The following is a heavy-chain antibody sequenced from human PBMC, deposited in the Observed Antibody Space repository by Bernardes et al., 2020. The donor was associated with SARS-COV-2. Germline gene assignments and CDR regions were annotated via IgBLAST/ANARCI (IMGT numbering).Heavy chain of an antibody. Sequence: SETLSLTCSVSGVSIIESRSEWGWIRQPPGKGLDWIGSFSYTGDSYYNPSLNSRVIISLDTTKNEFSLKVTSVTAADTALYYCARILEGHCSNGVCYGLDVWGPGTTVTVTS. CDR3: ARILEGHCSNGVCYGLDV. D-gene: IGHD2-8*01. V-gene: IGHV4-39*01. CDR2: FSYTGDS. J-gene: IGHJ6*02. CDR1: GVSIIESRSE.